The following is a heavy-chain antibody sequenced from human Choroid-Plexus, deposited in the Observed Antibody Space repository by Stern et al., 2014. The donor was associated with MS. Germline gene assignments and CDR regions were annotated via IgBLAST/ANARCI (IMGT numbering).Heavy chain of an antibody. CDR2: INPNTGGT. Sequence: DQLVESGAEVKKPGASVKVSCKTSGYIFTGYYIHWGRQAPGQGLEWMAWINPNTGGTKYAQKFQGRVTMSRDTSSSTAYVELSSLTSDDTAVYYCARDQRGITIFGVVTDYYYLGMDVWGQGTTVTVSS. D-gene: IGHD3-3*01. J-gene: IGHJ6*02. V-gene: IGHV1-2*02. CDR1: GYIFTGYY. CDR3: ARDQRGITIFGVVTDYYYLGMDV.